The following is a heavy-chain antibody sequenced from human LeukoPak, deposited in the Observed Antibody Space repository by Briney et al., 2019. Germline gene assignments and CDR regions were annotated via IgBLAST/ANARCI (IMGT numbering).Heavy chain of an antibody. CDR3: ARGERWLQLDY. CDR2: ISSSSSYI. D-gene: IGHD5-24*01. Sequence: GGSLRLSCAASGFTFSSYAMSWVRQAPGKGLEWVSSISSSSSYIYYADSVKGRFTISRDNAKNSLYLQMNSLRAEDTAVYYCARGERWLQLDYWGQGTLVTVSS. J-gene: IGHJ4*02. CDR1: GFTFSSYA. V-gene: IGHV3-21*01.